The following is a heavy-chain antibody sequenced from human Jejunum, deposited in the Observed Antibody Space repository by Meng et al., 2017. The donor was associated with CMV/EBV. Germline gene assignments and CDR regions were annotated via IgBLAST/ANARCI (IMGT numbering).Heavy chain of an antibody. J-gene: IGHJ6*02. CDR1: GLAFRDYY. CDR2: TSSSGSTI. V-gene: IGHV3-11*01. D-gene: IGHD2-15*01. CDR3: ARDFTVVGYYGMDV. Sequence: SGLAFRDYYMCCMRQAPGKGLEWVSYTSSSGSTIYYADSVKGRFTISRDNAKNSLYLQMNSLRVEDTAVYYCARDFTVVGYYGMDVWGQGTTVTVSS.